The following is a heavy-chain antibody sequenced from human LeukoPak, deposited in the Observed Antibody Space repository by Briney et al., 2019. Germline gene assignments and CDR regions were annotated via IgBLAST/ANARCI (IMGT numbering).Heavy chain of an antibody. CDR1: GFTSSSYW. CDR2: INSDGSNT. CDR3: ARGRGPYGWFDP. D-gene: IGHD3-10*01. J-gene: IGHJ5*02. Sequence: GESLRLSCAASGFTSSSYWMHWVRQAPGKGLVWVSRINSDGSNTNYADSVKGRSTISRDNAKNTVYLQMNSLRAEDTAVYYCARGRGPYGWFDPWGQGTLVTVSS. V-gene: IGHV3-74*01.